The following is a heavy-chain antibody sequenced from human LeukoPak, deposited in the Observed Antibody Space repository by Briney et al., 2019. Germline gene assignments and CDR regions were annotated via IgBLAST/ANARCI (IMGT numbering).Heavy chain of an antibody. D-gene: IGHD2-8*01. CDR3: AREMAV. J-gene: IGHJ4*02. CDR2: ISYDGSNK. V-gene: IGHV3-30*03. Sequence: GGSLRLSCAASGFTFSSYGMHWVRQAPGKGLEWVAVISYDGSNKYYADSVKGRFTISRDNAKNSLYLQMNSLRAEDTAVYYCAREMAVWGQGALVTVSS. CDR1: GFTFSSYG.